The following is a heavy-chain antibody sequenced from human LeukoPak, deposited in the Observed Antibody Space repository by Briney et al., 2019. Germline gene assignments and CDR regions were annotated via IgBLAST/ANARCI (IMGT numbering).Heavy chain of an antibody. J-gene: IGHJ4*02. CDR1: GFTFSSYA. CDR3: ARSSTYYDFWSGQNDFDY. V-gene: IGHV3-30*04. D-gene: IGHD3-3*01. CDR2: ISYDGSNK. Sequence: GGSLRLSCVASGFTFSSYAMHWVRQAPGKGLEWVAVISYDGSNKYYADSVKGRFTISRDNSKNTLYLQMNSLRAEDTAVYYCARSSTYYDFWSGQNDFDYWGQGTLVTVSS.